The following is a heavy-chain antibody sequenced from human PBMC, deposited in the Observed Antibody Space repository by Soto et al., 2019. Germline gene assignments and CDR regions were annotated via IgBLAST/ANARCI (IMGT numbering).Heavy chain of an antibody. CDR1: VFSLTTVGKG. Sequence: SGPTLVNPTDTLTLTYTFSVFSLTTVGKGVGFILQPPGKALDWLGIIYWDDDKRYSPSLNGRVTFIKDTSKNQVVLTMTNMDPVDTATYYCAHRNSRMFAFDIWGQGTLVTVSS. V-gene: IGHV2-5*02. J-gene: IGHJ3*02. D-gene: IGHD3-10*02. CDR3: AHRNSRMFAFDI. CDR2: IYWDDDK.